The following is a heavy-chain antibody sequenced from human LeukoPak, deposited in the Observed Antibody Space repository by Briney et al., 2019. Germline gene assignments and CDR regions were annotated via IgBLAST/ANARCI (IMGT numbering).Heavy chain of an antibody. D-gene: IGHD5-18*01. CDR1: GFTVSGTW. J-gene: IGHJ4*02. Sequence: GGSLRLSCAASGFTVSGTWMHWVRQAPGKGLVWGPSINNDGRSTSYADPVKGPFTISRDNAKNTLYMQMNSLRAEDTAVYYCGTAFEFWGQGTLVTVSS. CDR2: INNDGRST. V-gene: IGHV3-74*01. CDR3: GTAFEF.